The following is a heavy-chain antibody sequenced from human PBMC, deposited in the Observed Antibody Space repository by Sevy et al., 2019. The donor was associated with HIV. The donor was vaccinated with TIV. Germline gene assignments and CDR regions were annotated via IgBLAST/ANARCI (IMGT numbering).Heavy chain of an antibody. J-gene: IGHJ5*02. CDR2: IYHSGST. D-gene: IGHD2-15*01. Sequence: SETLSLTCTVSGGSMSSYCWSWIRQPPGKGLEWIGYIYHSGSTNYNPTLKSRVTISVDTSKNQFSLKLSSVTAADTAVYYWARDSGVVVAANGWFDPWGQGTLVTVSS. V-gene: IGHV4-59*01. CDR1: GGSMSSYC. CDR3: ARDSGVVVAANGWFDP.